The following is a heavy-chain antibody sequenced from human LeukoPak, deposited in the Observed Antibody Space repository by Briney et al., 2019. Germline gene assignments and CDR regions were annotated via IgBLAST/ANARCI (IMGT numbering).Heavy chain of an antibody. CDR1: GFTFSSYG. D-gene: IGHD3-10*01. CDR2: ISYDGSNK. V-gene: IGHV3-30*18. CDR3: AKDIITMVRGVIRHYYYYGMDV. Sequence: GRSLRLSCAASGFTFSSYGMNWVRQAPGKGLEWVAVISYDGSNKYYADSVKGRFTISRDNSKNTLYLQMNSLRAEDTAVYYCAKDIITMVRGVIRHYYYYGMDVWGQGTTVTVSS. J-gene: IGHJ6*02.